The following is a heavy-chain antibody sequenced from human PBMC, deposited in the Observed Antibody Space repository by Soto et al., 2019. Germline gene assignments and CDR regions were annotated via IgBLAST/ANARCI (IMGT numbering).Heavy chain of an antibody. V-gene: IGHV4-59*01. CDR2: IYYSGST. J-gene: IGHJ5*02. Sequence: SETLSLTCTVSGGSISSYYWSWIQQPPGKGLEWIGYIYYSGSTNYNPSLKSRVTISVDTSKNQFSLKLSSVTAADTAVYYCARDVSFSSSWQQESGPLNWFDPWGQGTLVTVSS. CDR1: GGSISSYY. D-gene: IGHD6-13*01. CDR3: ARDVSFSSSWQQESGPLNWFDP.